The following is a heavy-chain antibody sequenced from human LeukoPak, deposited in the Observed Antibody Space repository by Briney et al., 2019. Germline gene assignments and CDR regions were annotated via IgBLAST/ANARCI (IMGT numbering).Heavy chain of an antibody. V-gene: IGHV3-53*01. CDR1: GFTVSSNY. Sequence: PGGSLRLSCAASGFTVSSNYMSWVRQAPGKGLEWVSVIYSGGSTYYADSVKGRLTISRDNSKNTLYLKMNSLRAEDTAVYYCATSGVGATNFDYWGQGTLVTVSS. J-gene: IGHJ4*02. D-gene: IGHD1-26*01. CDR3: ATSGVGATNFDY. CDR2: IYSGGST.